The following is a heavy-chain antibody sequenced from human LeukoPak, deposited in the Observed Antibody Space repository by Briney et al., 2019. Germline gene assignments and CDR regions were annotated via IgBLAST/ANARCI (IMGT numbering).Heavy chain of an antibody. Sequence: SSETLSLTCAVYGGSFSGYYWSWIRQPPGKGLEWIGEINHSGSTNYNPSLKSRVTISVDTSKNQSSLRLTSVTAADTAVYYCARQTGSGLFILPGGQGTLVTVSS. V-gene: IGHV4-34*01. CDR1: GGSFSGYY. CDR2: INHSGST. D-gene: IGHD3/OR15-3a*01. J-gene: IGHJ4*02. CDR3: ARQTGSGLFILP.